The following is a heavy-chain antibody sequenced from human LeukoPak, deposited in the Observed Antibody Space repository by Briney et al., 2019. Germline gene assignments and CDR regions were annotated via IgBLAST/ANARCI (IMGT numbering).Heavy chain of an antibody. CDR3: ARGDPLHFYYYYYMDV. V-gene: IGHV4-38-2*02. Sequence: KSSETLSLTCTVSGYSISSGYYWGWIRQPPGKGLEWIGSIYHSGSTYYNPSLKSRVTISVDTSKNQFSLKLSSVTAADTAVYYCARGDPLHFYYYYYMDVWGKGTTVTVSS. CDR1: GYSISSGYY. D-gene: IGHD5/OR15-5a*01. CDR2: IYHSGST. J-gene: IGHJ6*03.